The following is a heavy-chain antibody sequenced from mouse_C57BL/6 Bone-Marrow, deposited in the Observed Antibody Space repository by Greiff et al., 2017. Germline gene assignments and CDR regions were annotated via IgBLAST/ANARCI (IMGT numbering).Heavy chain of an antibody. CDR3: SRGFYGPAWFAY. CDR2: INPSSGYT. J-gene: IGHJ3*01. V-gene: IGHV1-7*01. CDR1: GYTFHRYR. Sequence: QVQLQQSGAELAKPVASVMQSCKASGYTFHRYRMHWAKQRPGQCLEWIGAINPSSGYTKYNQKFKDKATLTSDKSSSTAYMQLSRLTYEDSAVYYCSRGFYGPAWFAYWGQGTLGTVSA. D-gene: IGHD1-2*01.